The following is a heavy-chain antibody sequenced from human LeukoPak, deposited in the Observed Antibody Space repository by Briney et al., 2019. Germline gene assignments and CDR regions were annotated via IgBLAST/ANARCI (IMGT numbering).Heavy chain of an antibody. CDR1: GGSISSYY. D-gene: IGHD3-10*01. CDR2: IYTSGST. Sequence: PSETLSLTCTVSGGSISSYYWSWIRQPAGKGLEWIGRIYTSGSTNYNPSLKSRVTMSVDTSKNQFSLKLSSVTAADTAVYYCARDGSGSYYYYYYMDVWGKGTTVTISS. J-gene: IGHJ6*03. CDR3: ARDGSGSYYYYYYMDV. V-gene: IGHV4-4*07.